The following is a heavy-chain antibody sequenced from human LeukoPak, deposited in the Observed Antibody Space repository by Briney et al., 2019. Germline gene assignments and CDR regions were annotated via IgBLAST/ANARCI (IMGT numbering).Heavy chain of an antibody. V-gene: IGHV4-61*01. J-gene: IGHJ5*02. CDR1: GGSISSGSYY. CDR2: IYYSGST. CDR3: ARAYCSGGTCYSSRGMFDP. Sequence: SETLSLTCTVSGGSISSGSYYWTWIRQPPGKGLEWIGYIYYSGSTNYNPSLKSRVTISVDTSKNQFSLKLSSVTAADTAVYYCARAYCSGGTCYSSRGMFDPWGQGTLVTVSS. D-gene: IGHD2-15*01.